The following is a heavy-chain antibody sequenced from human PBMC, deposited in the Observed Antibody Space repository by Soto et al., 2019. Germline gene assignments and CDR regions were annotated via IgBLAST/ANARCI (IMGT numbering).Heavy chain of an antibody. Sequence: QVQLQESGPGLVKPSETLSLTCAVSGDSISSPNWWSWYRQPPGKGLELVGERFASGSSNYNPSLTGRVTMSMGTSKNHFSLRLTSLTAADTAIYYCAREGFDHRPDYWGQGIPVTVSS. CDR3: AREGFDHRPDY. CDR2: RFASGSS. CDR1: GDSISSPNW. V-gene: IGHV4-4*02. J-gene: IGHJ4*02.